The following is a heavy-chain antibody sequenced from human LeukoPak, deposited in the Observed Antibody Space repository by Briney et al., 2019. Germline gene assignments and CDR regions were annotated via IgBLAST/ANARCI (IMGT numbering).Heavy chain of an antibody. D-gene: IGHD3-10*01. J-gene: IGHJ2*01. CDR2: ISSSGDYI. CDR3: VRDLVRGVHPVFYFDL. Sequence: PGGSLRLSCAASGFPFSDYSMNWVRQAPGKGLEWVSSISSSGDYIYSADSVKGRFTISRDNAKNSLYLQMTNPSAEDTAVYFCVRDLVRGVHPVFYFDLWGRGTLVTVSS. V-gene: IGHV3-21*01. CDR1: GFPFSDYS.